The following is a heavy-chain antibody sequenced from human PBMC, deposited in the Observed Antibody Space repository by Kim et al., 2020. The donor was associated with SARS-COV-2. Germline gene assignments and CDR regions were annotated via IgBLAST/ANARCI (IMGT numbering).Heavy chain of an antibody. J-gene: IGHJ4*02. D-gene: IGHD3-22*01. Sequence: NGRVTNSRDKSKNKLYLQMNSLRAEDTAVYYCANNPRSNYYDTSPYFDYWGQGTLVTVSS. V-gene: IGHV3-23*03. CDR3: ANNPRSNYYDTSPYFDY.